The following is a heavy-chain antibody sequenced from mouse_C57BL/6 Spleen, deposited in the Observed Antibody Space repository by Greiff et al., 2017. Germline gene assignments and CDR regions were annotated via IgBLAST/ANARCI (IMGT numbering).Heavy chain of an antibody. V-gene: IGHV1-82*01. CDR2: IYPGDGDT. CDR3: ARLGNYYGSSYYAMDY. Sequence: VQGVESGPELVKPGASVKISCKASGYAFSSSWMNWVKQRPGKGLEWIGRIYPGDGDTNYNGKFKGKATLTADKSSSTAYMQLSSLTSEDSAVYFCARLGNYYGSSYYAMDYWGQGTSVTVSS. CDR1: GYAFSSSW. D-gene: IGHD1-1*01. J-gene: IGHJ4*01.